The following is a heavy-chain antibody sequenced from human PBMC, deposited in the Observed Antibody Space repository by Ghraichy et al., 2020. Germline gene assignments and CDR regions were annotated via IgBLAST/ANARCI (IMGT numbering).Heavy chain of an antibody. CDR2: IEHSGST. D-gene: IGHD1-26*01. V-gene: IGHV4-34*01. CDR1: GGSFSGYY. Sequence: SETLSLTCAVYGGSFSGYYWSWIRQPPGKGLEWIGEIEHSGSTNYNPSLRSRVTMSVDTIKKQISLKLSSVTDADTAVYFCARFRIVGGIVPNWFDPWGQGTLVTVSS. CDR3: ARFRIVGGIVPNWFDP. J-gene: IGHJ5*02.